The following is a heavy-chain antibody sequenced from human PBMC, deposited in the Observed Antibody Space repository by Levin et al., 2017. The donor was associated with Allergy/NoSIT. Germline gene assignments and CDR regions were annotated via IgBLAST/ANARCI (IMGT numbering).Heavy chain of an antibody. Sequence: GESLKISCAASGFTFSSYAMSWVRQAPGKGLEWVSAISGSGGSTYYADSVKGRFTISRDNSKNTLYLQMNSLRAEDTAVYYCAKDERYSSGWCLDYWGQGTLVTVSS. J-gene: IGHJ4*02. CDR3: AKDERYSSGWCLDY. D-gene: IGHD6-19*01. V-gene: IGHV3-23*01. CDR2: ISGSGGST. CDR1: GFTFSSYA.